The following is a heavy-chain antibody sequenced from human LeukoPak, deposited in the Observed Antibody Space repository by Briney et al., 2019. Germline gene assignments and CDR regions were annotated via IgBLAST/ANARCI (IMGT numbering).Heavy chain of an antibody. Sequence: GGSLRLSCAASGFTFSTYAMSWVRQAPGKGLEWVSAISGSGGSTYYADSVKGRFTISRDNSKNTLYLQMNSLRAEDTAVYYCAKDSIPNYYDTSTYWDQGTLVTVSS. D-gene: IGHD3-22*01. CDR3: AKDSIPNYYDTSTY. V-gene: IGHV3-23*01. CDR1: GFTFSTYA. J-gene: IGHJ4*02. CDR2: ISGSGGST.